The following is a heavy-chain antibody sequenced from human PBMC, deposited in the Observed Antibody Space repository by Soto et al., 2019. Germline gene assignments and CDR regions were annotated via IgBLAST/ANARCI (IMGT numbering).Heavy chain of an antibody. D-gene: IGHD2-15*01. Sequence: GGSLRLSCAASGFTFSNFWMSWVRQAPGKGLEWVANIKGDGSEKRYVDSVRGRFTISRDNAKRSLYLQMMSLTAEDTAIYYCVRGGGGGLFDPWGQGTMVTVAS. CDR2: IKGDGSEK. J-gene: IGHJ5*02. CDR1: GFTFSNFW. CDR3: VRGGGGGLFDP. V-gene: IGHV3-7*01.